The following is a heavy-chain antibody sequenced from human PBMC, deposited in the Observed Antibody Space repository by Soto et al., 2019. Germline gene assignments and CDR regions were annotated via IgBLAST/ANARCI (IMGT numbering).Heavy chain of an antibody. Sequence: ASVKVSCKVSGYTLTELSMHWVRQAPGKGLEWMGGFDPEDGETIYAQKFQGRVTMTEDTSTDTAYMELSSLRSEDTAVYYCAVSSGGSCYSCCFDPWGQGTLVTVSS. D-gene: IGHD2-15*01. V-gene: IGHV1-24*01. CDR1: GYTLTELS. CDR3: AVSSGGSCYSCCFDP. J-gene: IGHJ5*02. CDR2: FDPEDGET.